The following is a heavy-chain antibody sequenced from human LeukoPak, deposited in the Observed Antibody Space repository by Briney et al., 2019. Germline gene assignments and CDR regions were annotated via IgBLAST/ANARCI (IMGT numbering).Heavy chain of an antibody. V-gene: IGHV4-59*01. J-gene: IGHJ4*02. CDR3: ARDSGSYFSFDY. CDR1: GGSISSYY. D-gene: IGHD1-26*01. CDR2: IYYSGST. Sequence: SETLSLTRTVSGGSISSYYWSWIRQPPGKGLEWIGYIYYSGSTNYNPSLKSRVTISVDTSKNQFSLKLSSVTAADTAVYYCARDSGSYFSFDYWGQGTLVTVSS.